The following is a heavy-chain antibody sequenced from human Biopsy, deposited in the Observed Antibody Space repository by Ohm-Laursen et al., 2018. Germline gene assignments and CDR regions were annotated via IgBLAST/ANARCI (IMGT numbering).Heavy chain of an antibody. Sequence: TLSLTCSVSGGSVSSNVAYWAWIRQPPGKGLESIGSIFYSGITYYNPSLHSRFTMSVDTSKNQFSQILTSVTAADTAVYYCARHPTGFWFDPWGQGTLVIVSS. J-gene: IGHJ5*02. V-gene: IGHV4-39*01. CDR3: ARHPTGFWFDP. CDR2: IFYSGIT. CDR1: GGSVSSNVAY.